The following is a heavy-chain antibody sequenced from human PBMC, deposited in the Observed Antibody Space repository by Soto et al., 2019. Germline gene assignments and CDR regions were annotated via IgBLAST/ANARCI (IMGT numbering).Heavy chain of an antibody. CDR2: IYRTGST. D-gene: IGHD3-10*01. V-gene: IGHV4-4*02. CDR3: VRDRYSSSGWFDP. Sequence: PSETLSLTCAVSGGSFTSNNWWTWVRQPPGQGLEWIGEIYRTGSTNYNPSLKSRVTISLDKSENQFPLQLKSVTPEGTAVYYCVRDRYSSSGWFDPWGQGTPVTVSS. J-gene: IGHJ5*02. CDR1: GGSFTSNNW.